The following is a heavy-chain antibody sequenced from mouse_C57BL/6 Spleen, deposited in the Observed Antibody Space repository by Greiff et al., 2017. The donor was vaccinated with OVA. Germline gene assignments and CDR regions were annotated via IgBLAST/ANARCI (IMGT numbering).Heavy chain of an antibody. CDR2: ISDGGSYT. CDR3: ARGAYYGSSPAWFAY. J-gene: IGHJ3*01. V-gene: IGHV5-4*03. D-gene: IGHD1-1*01. Sequence: EVMLVESGGGLVKPGGSLKLSCAASGFTFSSYAMSWVRQTPEKRLEWVATISDGGSYTYYPDNVKGRFTIFRDNAKNNLYLQMSDVKSEDTDMYYCARGAYYGSSPAWFAYWSQGTLVTVSA. CDR1: GFTFSSYA.